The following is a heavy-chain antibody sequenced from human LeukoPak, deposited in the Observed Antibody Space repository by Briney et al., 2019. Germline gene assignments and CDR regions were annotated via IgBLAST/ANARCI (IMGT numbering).Heavy chain of an antibody. D-gene: IGHD2-15*01. Sequence: SETLSLTCAVSGGSISSYYWSWIRQPAGKGLEWIGRIYTSGTTNYNPSLKGRVTMSVDTSKNQFSLNLNSVTAADTAVYYCARTSPRAATFDYWGQGTLVTVSS. J-gene: IGHJ4*02. CDR3: ARTSPRAATFDY. V-gene: IGHV4-4*07. CDR2: IYTSGTT. CDR1: GGSISSYY.